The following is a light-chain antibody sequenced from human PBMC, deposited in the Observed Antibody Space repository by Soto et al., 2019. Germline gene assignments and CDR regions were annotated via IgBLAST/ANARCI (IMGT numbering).Light chain of an antibody. CDR1: QSMSRY. CDR2: AAS. V-gene: IGKV1-39*01. CDR3: QQTYSLPPVT. Sequence: DIQMTQSPSSLSASVGDRVTITCRASQSMSRYLSWYQQKPGKAPKLLIYAASNLQSGVPSRFMGSGSGTDFTLTITSLQPEDFATYYCQQTYSLPPVTFGQGTRLEIK. J-gene: IGKJ5*01.